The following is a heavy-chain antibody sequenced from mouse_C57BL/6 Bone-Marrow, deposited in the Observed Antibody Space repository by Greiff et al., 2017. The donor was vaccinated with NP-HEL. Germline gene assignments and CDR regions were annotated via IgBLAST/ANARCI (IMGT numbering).Heavy chain of an antibody. CDR3: ASYYSNYYAMDN. CDR1: GFTFSNYW. V-gene: IGHV6-3*01. D-gene: IGHD2-5*01. J-gene: IGHJ4*01. CDR2: IRLKSDNYAT. Sequence: EVKLMESGGGLAQPGGSMKPSCVASGFTFSNYWMNWVRQSPEKGLEWVAQIRLKSDNYATHYAESVKGRFTITRDKSKSSVYMQMHNLRAEDTGIYYCASYYSNYYAMDNWGQGTSVTVSS.